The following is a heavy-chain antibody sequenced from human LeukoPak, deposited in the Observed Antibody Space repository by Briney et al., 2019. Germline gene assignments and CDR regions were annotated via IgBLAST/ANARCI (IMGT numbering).Heavy chain of an antibody. CDR2: VSPDSGDT. V-gene: IGHV1-8*01. CDR1: GYTFTNND. D-gene: IGHD6-19*01. Sequence: GASVKVSCKSSGYTFTNNDINWVRPATGQGVEWMGWVSPDSGDTGYAPNFRGRVNMTTDTSINTAYMELTSLTSGDTDIYYCTRGRAAGDWGQGTLVTVSS. CDR3: TRGRAAGD. J-gene: IGHJ4*02.